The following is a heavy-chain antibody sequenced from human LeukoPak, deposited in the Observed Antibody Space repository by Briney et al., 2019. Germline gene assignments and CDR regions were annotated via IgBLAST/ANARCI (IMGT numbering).Heavy chain of an antibody. V-gene: IGHV3-48*03. CDR1: GFTFSSYE. CDR3: ARDGGAVAGHYYYYGMDV. J-gene: IGHJ6*02. Sequence: GGSLRLSCAASGFTFSSYEMNWVRQAPGKGLEWVSYISSSGTTIFYADSVKGRFTISRDNAKNSLYLQMNSLRAEDTAVYYCARDGGAVAGHYYYYGMDVWGQGTTVTVSS. CDR2: ISSSGTTI. D-gene: IGHD6-19*01.